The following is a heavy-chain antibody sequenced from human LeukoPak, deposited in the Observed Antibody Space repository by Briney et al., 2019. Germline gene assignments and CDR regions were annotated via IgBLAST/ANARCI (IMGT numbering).Heavy chain of an antibody. J-gene: IGHJ4*02. V-gene: IGHV4-59*01. Sequence: SETLSLTCTVSGVSISSYYWSWIRQPPGKGVEGVGYIYYSGSTNYNPSLKSRVTISVDTSKNQFSLKLSSVTAADTAVYYCASLYYYGSGSYYTSFDYWGQGTLVTVSS. CDR1: GVSISSYY. CDR3: ASLYYYGSGSYYTSFDY. D-gene: IGHD3-10*01. CDR2: IYYSGST.